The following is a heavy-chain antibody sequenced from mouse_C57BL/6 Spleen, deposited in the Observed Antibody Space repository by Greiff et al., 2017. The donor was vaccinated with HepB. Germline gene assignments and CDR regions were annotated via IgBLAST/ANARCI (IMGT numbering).Heavy chain of an antibody. V-gene: IGHV2-9-1*01. J-gene: IGHJ4*01. CDR1: GFSLTSYA. Sequence: QVQLQQSGPGLVAPSQSLSITCTVSGFSLTSYAISWVRQPPGKGLEWLGVIWTGGGTNYNSALKSRLSISKDNSKSQVFLKRNSLQTDDTARYYCARNPYYGSSWGAMDYWGQGTSVTVSS. CDR3: ARNPYYGSSWGAMDY. D-gene: IGHD1-1*01. CDR2: IWTGGGT.